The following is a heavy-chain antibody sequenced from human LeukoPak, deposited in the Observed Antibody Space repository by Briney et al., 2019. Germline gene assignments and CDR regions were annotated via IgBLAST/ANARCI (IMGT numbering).Heavy chain of an antibody. D-gene: IGHD6-19*01. V-gene: IGHV1-69*06. CDR3: ASRPYSSGWGVEKGGDY. J-gene: IGHJ4*02. Sequence: SVKVSCKASGGTFSSHAISWVRQAPGQGLEWMGGIIPNFGTAIYPQKFQGRVTITADKSTSTAYMELRSLRSEDTAVYYCASRPYSSGWGVEKGGDYWGQGTLVTVSS. CDR2: IIPNFGTA. CDR1: GGTFSSHA.